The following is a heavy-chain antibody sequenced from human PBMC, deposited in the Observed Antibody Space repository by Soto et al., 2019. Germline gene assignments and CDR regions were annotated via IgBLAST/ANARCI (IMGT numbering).Heavy chain of an antibody. CDR1: GYNFNNDW. V-gene: IGHV5-51*01. J-gene: IGHJ3*02. D-gene: IGHD4-17*01. Sequence: GESLNISCKVSGYNFNNDWIAWVRQMPGKGLEWMGIIHPSKSSTRYSPSFEGQVTISADESISTAYLQWSSLKASDTAMYYCARDLDYGGNSELFDIWGQGTMVTXSS. CDR3: ARDLDYGGNSELFDI. CDR2: IHPSKSST.